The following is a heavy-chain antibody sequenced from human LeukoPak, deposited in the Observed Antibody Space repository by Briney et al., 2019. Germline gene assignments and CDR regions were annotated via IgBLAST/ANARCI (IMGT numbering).Heavy chain of an antibody. Sequence: SGRSLRLSCLASGFPFENFAMHWVRQAPGKGLEWVAVISFDASRSGSADSVQGRFTISRDNSRDTLSLQMNSLRAEDTAVYYCAKDGTMVRGLIILNIGDHYYMDVWGKGTTVTVSS. CDR1: GFPFENFA. CDR2: ISFDASRS. J-gene: IGHJ6*03. CDR3: AKDGTMVRGLIILNIGDHYYMDV. V-gene: IGHV3-30*04. D-gene: IGHD3-10*01.